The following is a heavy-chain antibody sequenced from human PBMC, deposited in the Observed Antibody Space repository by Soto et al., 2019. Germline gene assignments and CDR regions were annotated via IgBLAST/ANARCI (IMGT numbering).Heavy chain of an antibody. Sequence: ASVKVSCKASGGTFSSYTISWVRQAPGQGLEWMGRIIPILGIANYAQKFQGRVTITADKSTSTAYMELSSLRSEDTAVYYCAREGRWLQLQTEFDYWGQGTLVTVSS. CDR1: GGTFSSYT. CDR3: AREGRWLQLQTEFDY. J-gene: IGHJ4*02. CDR2: IIPILGIA. V-gene: IGHV1-69*04. D-gene: IGHD5-12*01.